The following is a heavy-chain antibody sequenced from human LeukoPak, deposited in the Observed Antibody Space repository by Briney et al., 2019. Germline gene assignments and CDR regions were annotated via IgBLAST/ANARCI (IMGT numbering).Heavy chain of an antibody. D-gene: IGHD1-26*01. CDR3: ARGPYGWYYFDT. J-gene: IGHJ5*02. CDR2: IVPIFATP. V-gene: IGHV1-69*05. CDR1: GGTFISSS. Sequence: SVKVSCKASGGTFISSSISWVRQAPGQGLEWMGRIVPIFATPNYAQKFQDRVTITTDESTNTAYMELTSLRSDDTAVYYCARGPYGWYYFDTWGQGTLVTVSS.